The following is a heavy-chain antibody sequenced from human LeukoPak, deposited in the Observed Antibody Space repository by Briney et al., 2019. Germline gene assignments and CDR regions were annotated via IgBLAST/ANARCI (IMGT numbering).Heavy chain of an antibody. Sequence: PTETLSLTCTVSGGSISSYYWSWIRQPPGKGLEWIGYIYTSGSTNYNPSLKSRVTISVDTSKNQFSLKLSSVTAADTAVYYCARHDDYSNYNWFDPWGQGTLVTVSS. CDR1: GGSISSYY. CDR3: ARHDDYSNYNWFDP. J-gene: IGHJ5*02. CDR2: IYTSGST. D-gene: IGHD4-11*01. V-gene: IGHV4-4*09.